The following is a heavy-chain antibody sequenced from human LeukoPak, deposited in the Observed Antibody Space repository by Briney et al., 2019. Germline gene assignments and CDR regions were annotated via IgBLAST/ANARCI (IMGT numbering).Heavy chain of an antibody. D-gene: IGHD3-22*01. J-gene: IGHJ4*02. Sequence: GGSLRLSCAASGFTFSSYSMNWVRQAPGKGLEWVSYISSSSSTIYYADSVKGRFTISRDNAKNSLYLQMNSLRDEDTAVYYCAREGSGYHTTYFDYWGQGTLVTVSS. CDR2: ISSSSSTI. CDR3: AREGSGYHTTYFDY. CDR1: GFTFSSYS. V-gene: IGHV3-48*02.